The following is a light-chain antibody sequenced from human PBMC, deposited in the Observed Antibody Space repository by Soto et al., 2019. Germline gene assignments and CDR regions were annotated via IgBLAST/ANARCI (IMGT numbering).Light chain of an antibody. J-gene: IGKJ2*01. CDR2: KAS. Sequence: DIQMTQSPSTLSASVGDRVTITCRASQSISNSLAWYQQKPEKAPKLLIYKASSLESGVPSRFSGRGSGTEFTLTISSLQPDDFATYYCQHYNDYSPYTFGQGTKLEIK. CDR3: QHYNDYSPYT. V-gene: IGKV1-5*03. CDR1: QSISNS.